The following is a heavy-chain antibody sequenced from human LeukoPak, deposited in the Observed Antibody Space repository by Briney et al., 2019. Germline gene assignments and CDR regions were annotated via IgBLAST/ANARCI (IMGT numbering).Heavy chain of an antibody. Sequence: ASVKVSCKASGYTFTSSGISWVRQAPGQGLEWMGWISAYNGNTNYAQKLQGRVTMTTDTSTSTAYMELRSLRSDDTAVYYCARDPAYYDSSGYYPTDAFDIWGQGTMVTVSS. CDR1: GYTFTSSG. CDR2: ISAYNGNT. D-gene: IGHD3-22*01. V-gene: IGHV1-18*01. J-gene: IGHJ3*02. CDR3: ARDPAYYDSSGYYPTDAFDI.